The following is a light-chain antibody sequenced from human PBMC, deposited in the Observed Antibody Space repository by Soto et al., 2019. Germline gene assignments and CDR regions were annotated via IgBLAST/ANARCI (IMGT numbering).Light chain of an antibody. J-gene: IGKJ5*01. CDR3: QQYGNSPIS. CDR2: DAS. CDR1: QSVSSSR. Sequence: DIVLTQSPATLSLSPGERATLSCGASQSVSSSRLAWYQQKPALAPRLLIYDASSRATGIPDRFSGSGSGTDFTLTISRLEPEDFAVYYCQQYGNSPISCRQGTRLEIK. V-gene: IGKV3D-20*01.